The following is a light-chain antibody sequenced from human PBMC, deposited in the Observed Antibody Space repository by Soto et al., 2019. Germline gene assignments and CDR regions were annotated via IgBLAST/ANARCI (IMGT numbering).Light chain of an antibody. Sequence: QSVLTQPPSVSGAPGQRVTISCTGSSFNIGAGYDVHWYQQLPGTAPKLLIYGNSNRPSGLPDRFSGSKSGTSASLDITGLQAEDEADYSCQSYDSSLSGSVFGGGTKLTVL. CDR1: SFNIGAGYD. V-gene: IGLV1-40*01. CDR2: GNS. CDR3: QSYDSSLSGSV. J-gene: IGLJ3*02.